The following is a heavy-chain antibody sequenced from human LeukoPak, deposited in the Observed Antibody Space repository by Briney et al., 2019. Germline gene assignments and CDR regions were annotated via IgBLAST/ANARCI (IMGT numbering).Heavy chain of an antibody. CDR1: GFTFSSYG. J-gene: IGHJ6*02. V-gene: IGHV3-30*18. CDR3: AKSNYGDSSYNYGMHV. Sequence: GGSLRLSCAASGFTFSSYGMHWVRQAPGKGLEWVAVISYDGSNKYYADSVKGRFTISRDNSKNTLYLQMNSLRAEDTAVYYCAKSNYGDSSYNYGMHVWGQGTTVTVSS. D-gene: IGHD4-17*01. CDR2: ISYDGSNK.